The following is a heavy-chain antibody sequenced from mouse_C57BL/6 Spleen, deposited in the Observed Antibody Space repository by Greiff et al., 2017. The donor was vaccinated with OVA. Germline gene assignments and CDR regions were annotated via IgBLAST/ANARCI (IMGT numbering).Heavy chain of an antibody. V-gene: IGHV5-4*01. J-gene: IGHJ3*01. D-gene: IGHD1-1*01. CDR3: ARDLDYYGSSPSWFAY. Sequence: EVQVVESGGGLVKPGGSLKLSCAASGFTFSSYAMSWVRQTPEKRLEWVATISDGGSYTYYPDNVKGRFTISRDNAKNNLYLQMSHLKSEDTAMYYCARDLDYYGSSPSWFAYWGQGTLVTVSA. CDR2: ISDGGSYT. CDR1: GFTFSSYA.